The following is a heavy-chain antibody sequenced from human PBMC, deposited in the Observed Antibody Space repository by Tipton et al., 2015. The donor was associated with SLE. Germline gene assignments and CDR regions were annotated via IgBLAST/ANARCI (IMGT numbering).Heavy chain of an antibody. CDR2: ITSSGYT. CDR3: ARDHFLDY. Sequence: TLSLTCTVSGGSMSGHYWTWIRQPPGKGLEWIGFITSSGYTNHNPSLQSRVTISIDTSKNQCSLKLSSMSAADTAVYYCARDHFLDYWGQGILVNVSS. V-gene: IGHV4-59*11. J-gene: IGHJ4*02. CDR1: GGSMSGHY. D-gene: IGHD2/OR15-2a*01.